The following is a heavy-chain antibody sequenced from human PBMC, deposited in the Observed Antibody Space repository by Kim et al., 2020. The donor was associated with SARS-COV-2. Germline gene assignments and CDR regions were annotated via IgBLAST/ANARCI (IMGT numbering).Heavy chain of an antibody. Sequence: PVKGRFTISRDDSKITLYLQMNSLKTEDAAVYYCTTRATVTTTLYWYFDLWGRGTLVTVSS. D-gene: IGHD4-17*01. J-gene: IGHJ2*01. V-gene: IGHV3-15*01. CDR3: TTRATVTTTLYWYFDL.